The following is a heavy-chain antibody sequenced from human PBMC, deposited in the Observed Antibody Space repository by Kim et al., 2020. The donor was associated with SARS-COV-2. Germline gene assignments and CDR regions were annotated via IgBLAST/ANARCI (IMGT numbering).Heavy chain of an antibody. D-gene: IGHD6-6*01. CDR1: GGSISPYY. J-gene: IGHJ6*03. CDR3: ARDSSNLNHYMDV. Sequence: SETLSLTCTVSGGSISPYYWSWIRQPPGKGLECIGYIYYIGTTTYNASLKSRVTISVDTSKNQFSLKLTSVTAADTAIYYCARDSSNLNHYMDVWGKGTT. CDR2: IYYIGTT. V-gene: IGHV4-59*01.